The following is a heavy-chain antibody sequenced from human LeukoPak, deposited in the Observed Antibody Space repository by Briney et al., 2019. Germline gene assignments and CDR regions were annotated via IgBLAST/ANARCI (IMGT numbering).Heavy chain of an antibody. Sequence: GASVKVSCKASGYTFTDYYMHWVRQAPGQGLEWMGWINPSSGGTNYAQKFQGRVTVTRDTSISTAYMDLSRLRYDDTAVYYCARAGVWDYSDSSGYHNAAFDIWGQGTMVTVSS. J-gene: IGHJ3*02. CDR3: ARAGVWDYSDSSGYHNAAFDI. D-gene: IGHD3-22*01. CDR1: GYTFTDYY. V-gene: IGHV1-2*02. CDR2: INPSSGGT.